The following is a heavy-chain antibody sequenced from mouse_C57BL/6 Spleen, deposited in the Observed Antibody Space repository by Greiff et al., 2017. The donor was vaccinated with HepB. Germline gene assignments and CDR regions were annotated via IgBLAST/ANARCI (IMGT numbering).Heavy chain of an antibody. CDR3: ARHASITTVVGFDV. V-gene: IGHV5-6*01. CDR1: GFTFSSYG. CDR2: ISSGGSYT. D-gene: IGHD1-1*01. Sequence: EVKLVESGGDLVKPGGSLKLSCAASGFTFSSYGMSWVRQTPDKRLEWVATISSGGSYTYYPDSVKGQFTISRDNAKNTLYLQMSSLKSEDTAMYYCARHASITTVVGFDVWGTGTTVTVSS. J-gene: IGHJ1*03.